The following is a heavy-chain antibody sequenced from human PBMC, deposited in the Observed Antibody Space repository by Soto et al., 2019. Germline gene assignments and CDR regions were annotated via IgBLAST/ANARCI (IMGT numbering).Heavy chain of an antibody. CDR3: AVSSPDIVVLPSSIYFTS. CDR1: GSSSDPFT. CDR2: LSWDRSTV. D-gene: IGHD2-15*01. Sequence: QSGGSLRLSCVASGSSSDPFTMHWVRELPGKGLEWVAGLSWDRSTVAYADSVQGRFTISRDHAKNSVDLLMDSLGPDDTALYFCAVSSPDIVVLPSSIYFTSWGPGTQVTVSS. V-gene: IGHV3-9*02. J-gene: IGHJ4*02.